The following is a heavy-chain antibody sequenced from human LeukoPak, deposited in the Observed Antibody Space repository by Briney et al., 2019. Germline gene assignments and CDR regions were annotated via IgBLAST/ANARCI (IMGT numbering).Heavy chain of an antibody. J-gene: IGHJ4*02. CDR2: ISYDGSNK. CDR1: GFTFSSYG. Sequence: GGSLRLSCAASGFTFSSYGMHWVRQAPGKGLEWVAVISYDGSNKYYADSVKGRFTISRDNSKNTLYLQMNSLRAEDTAVYYCARDGQYCSGGSCYFDYWGQGTLVTVSS. V-gene: IGHV3-30*03. CDR3: ARDGQYCSGGSCYFDY. D-gene: IGHD2-15*01.